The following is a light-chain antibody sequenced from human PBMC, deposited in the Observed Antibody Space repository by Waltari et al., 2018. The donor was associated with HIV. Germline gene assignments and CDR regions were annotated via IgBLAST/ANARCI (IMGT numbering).Light chain of an antibody. V-gene: IGLV3-21*02. Sequence: SDVMSHSPSVSPAPGQTATIPCGGDNFEDKRVHWYQLKPVQAPTLIIYDDTDRPSGIPERISGSNSGTTATLTIANVEAGDEADYFCQVWDTNKHQPMFGAGTKLTVL. CDR2: DDT. J-gene: IGLJ3*02. CDR1: NFEDKR. CDR3: QVWDTNKHQPM.